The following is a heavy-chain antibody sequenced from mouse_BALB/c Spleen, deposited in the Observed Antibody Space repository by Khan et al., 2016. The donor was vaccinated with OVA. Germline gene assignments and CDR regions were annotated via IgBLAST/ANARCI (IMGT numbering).Heavy chain of an antibody. D-gene: IGHD1-1*01. CDR1: GYTFTSYW. CDR2: INPSTGYT. V-gene: IGHV1-7*01. J-gene: IGHJ3*01. CDR3: ANYGRNSDWLTY. Sequence: VQLQQSGAELAKPGASVKMSCKASGYTFTSYWMHWVKQRPGQGLEWIGYINPSTGYTAYNQRFKDKATLTADKSSSTAYMPLSSLTSEESAVSYCANYGRNSDWLTYWGQGTLVTVSA.